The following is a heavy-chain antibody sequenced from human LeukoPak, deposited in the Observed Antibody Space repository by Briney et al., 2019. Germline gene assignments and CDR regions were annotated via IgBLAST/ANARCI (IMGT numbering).Heavy chain of an antibody. V-gene: IGHV4-39*01. CDR3: ARSTWFGSGMDV. J-gene: IGHJ4*02. CDR2: INYSGST. CDR1: GGSIGSSNYY. D-gene: IGHD3-10*01. Sequence: SETLSLTCTVSGGSIGSSNYYWAWIRQPPGKGLEWIGSINYSGSTFYNPSLKSRVTISVDTSKNQFSLKLSSVTAADTAVYYCARSTWFGSGMDVWGQGTLVTVSS.